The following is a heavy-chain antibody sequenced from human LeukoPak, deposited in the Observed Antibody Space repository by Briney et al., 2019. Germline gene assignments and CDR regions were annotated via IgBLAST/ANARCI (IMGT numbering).Heavy chain of an antibody. CDR2: INPNSGGT. J-gene: IGHJ4*02. V-gene: IGHV1-2*06. D-gene: IGHD2-21*02. CDR3: ARDRPGLAYCGGDCYRRLDY. CDR1: GYTFTGYY. Sequence: GASVKVSCKASGYTFTGYYMHWVRQAPGQGLEWMGRINPNSGGTNYAQKFQGRVTMTRDTSISTAYMELSRLRSDDTAVYYCARDRPGLAYCGGDCYRRLDYWGQGTLVTVSS.